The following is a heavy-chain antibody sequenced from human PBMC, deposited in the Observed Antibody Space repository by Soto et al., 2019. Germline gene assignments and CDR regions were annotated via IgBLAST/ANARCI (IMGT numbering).Heavy chain of an antibody. Sequence: ASVKVSCKASGYTFTSYYMHWARQAPGQGLEWMGIINPSGGSTSYAQKFQGRVTMTRDTSTSTVYMELSSLRSEDTAVYYCARNSDNDYGNYSIDQWAQGTLVTVSS. V-gene: IGHV1-46*03. D-gene: IGHD4-17*01. CDR3: ARNSDNDYGNYSIDQ. CDR2: INPSGGST. J-gene: IGHJ4*02. CDR1: GYTFTSYY.